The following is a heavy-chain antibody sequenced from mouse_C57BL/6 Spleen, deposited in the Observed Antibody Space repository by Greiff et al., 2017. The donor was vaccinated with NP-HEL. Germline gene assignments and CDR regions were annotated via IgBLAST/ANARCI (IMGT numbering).Heavy chain of an antibody. CDR1: GYTFTDYN. Sequence: EVQLQESGPELVKPGASVKMSCKASGYTFTDYNMHWVKQSHGKSLEWIGYINPNNGGTSYNQKFKGKATLTVNKSSSTAYMELRSLTSEDSAVYYCAGVNWDHDYWGQGTTLTVSS. J-gene: IGHJ2*01. D-gene: IGHD4-1*01. CDR2: INPNNGGT. V-gene: IGHV1-22*01. CDR3: AGVNWDHDY.